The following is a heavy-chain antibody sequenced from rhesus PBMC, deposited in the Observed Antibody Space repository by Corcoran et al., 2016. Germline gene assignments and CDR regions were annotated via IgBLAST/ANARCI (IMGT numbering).Heavy chain of an antibody. CDR1: GASISSNY. D-gene: IGHD1-44*02. V-gene: IGHV4-147*01. CDR3: ARWKSYISGYVDY. J-gene: IGHJ4*01. CDR2: IYCGSGST. Sequence: QVQLQESGPGLVKPSETLPLTCAVSGASISSNYWSWIRQPPGQGLEWIGNIYCGSGSTSDNPSLKSRVTMSKDTSKNQFFLKLSSVTAADTAVYYCARWKSYISGYVDYWGQGVLVTVSS.